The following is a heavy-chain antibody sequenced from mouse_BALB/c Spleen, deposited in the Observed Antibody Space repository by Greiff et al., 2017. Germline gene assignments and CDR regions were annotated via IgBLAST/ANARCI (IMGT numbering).Heavy chain of an antibody. CDR3: ASQGGYYSAWFAY. CDR1: GFSLTGYG. V-gene: IGHV2-6-7*01. J-gene: IGHJ3*01. D-gene: IGHD2-3*01. Sequence: QVQLKESGPGLVAPSQSLSITCTVSGFSLTGYGVNWVRQPPGKGLEWLGMIWGDGSTDYNSALKSRLSISKDNSKSQVFLKMNSLQTDDTARYYCASQGGYYSAWFAYWGQGTLVTVSA. CDR2: IWGDGST.